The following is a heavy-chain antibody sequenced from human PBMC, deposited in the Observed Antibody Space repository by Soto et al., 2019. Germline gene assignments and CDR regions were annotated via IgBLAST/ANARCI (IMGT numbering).Heavy chain of an antibody. CDR2: IGAYNGNT. J-gene: IGHJ4*01. Sequence: ASVKVSCKASGYSYSFYGITWVRQAPGQGLEWMGWIGAYNGNTNYAQKLQGRVTMTTDTSTSTAYMELRSLRSEDTAVYYCAREGVFYDYVWGSYRLPPNFDYWG. D-gene: IGHD3-16*02. V-gene: IGHV1-18*01. CDR1: GYSYSFYG. CDR3: AREGVFYDYVWGSYRLPPNFDY.